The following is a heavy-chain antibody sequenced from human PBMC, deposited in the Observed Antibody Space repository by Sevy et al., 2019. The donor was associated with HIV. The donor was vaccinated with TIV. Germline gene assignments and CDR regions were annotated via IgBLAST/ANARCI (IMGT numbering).Heavy chain of an antibody. CDR2: IYYNGHI. CDR3: AGENAWGRGYS. J-gene: IGHJ4*02. D-gene: IGHD1-26*01. Sequence: SETLSLTCTVSGGSITSLYWNWIRQPPGKGLEWIANIYYNGHINYNPSPKSRVTFSLDTSKNQFSLRLSAVTAADTAMYYCAGENAWGRGYSWGQGTLVTVSS. CDR1: GGSITSLY. V-gene: IGHV4-59*08.